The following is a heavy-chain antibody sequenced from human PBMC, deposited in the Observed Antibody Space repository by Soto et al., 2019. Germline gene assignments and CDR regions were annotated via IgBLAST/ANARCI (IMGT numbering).Heavy chain of an antibody. V-gene: IGHV4-61*01. D-gene: IGHD3-10*01. CDR1: GGSVSSGSYY. CDR2: IYYSGST. J-gene: IGHJ4*02. CDR3: ARLNYYGSGSYYKSDY. Sequence: SETLSLTCTVSGGSVSSGSYYWIWIRQPPGKGLEWIGYIYYSGSTNYNPSLKSRVTISVDTSKNQFSLKLSSVTAADTAVYYCARLNYYGSGSYYKSDYWGQGTLVTVSS.